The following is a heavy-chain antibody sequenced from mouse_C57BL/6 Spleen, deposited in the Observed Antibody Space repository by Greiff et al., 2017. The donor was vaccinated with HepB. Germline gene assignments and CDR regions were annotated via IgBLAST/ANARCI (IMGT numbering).Heavy chain of an antibody. Sequence: QVQLKQSGPELVKPGASVKISCKASGYAFSSSWMNWVKQRPGKGLEWIGRIYPGDGDTNYNGKFKGKATLTADKSSSTAYMQLSSLTSEDSAVYFCAREDGYEYYYAMDYWGQGTSVTVSS. CDR1: GYAFSSSW. J-gene: IGHJ4*01. CDR2: IYPGDGDT. D-gene: IGHD2-2*01. CDR3: AREDGYEYYYAMDY. V-gene: IGHV1-82*01.